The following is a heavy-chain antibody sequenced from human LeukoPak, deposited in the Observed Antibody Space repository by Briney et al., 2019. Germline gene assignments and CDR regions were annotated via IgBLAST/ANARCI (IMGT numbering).Heavy chain of an antibody. D-gene: IGHD4-11*01. V-gene: IGHV4-34*01. CDR3: ARARETVPIDY. Sequence: SETLPLTCAFYGGSFSGYYWAWIRQPPGRGLDWIGEINHSGSTNYNPSLMSRVTVSVDPSKNQLSLKFTSVPPAGPADYCGARARETVPIDYWSQGTLVTVSS. J-gene: IGHJ4*02. CDR1: GGSFSGYY. CDR2: INHSGST.